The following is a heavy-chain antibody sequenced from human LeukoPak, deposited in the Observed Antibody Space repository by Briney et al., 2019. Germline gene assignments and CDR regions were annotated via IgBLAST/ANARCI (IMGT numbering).Heavy chain of an antibody. CDR2: IYSGGST. Sequence: GGSLRLSCAASGFTVSSNYMTWVRQAPGKGLEWVSVIYSGGSTYYADSVKGRFTISRDNSKNTLYLQMNSLRAEDTAVYYCARGTSSGYFQLYFDYWGQGTLVTVSS. J-gene: IGHJ4*02. D-gene: IGHD3-22*01. V-gene: IGHV3-53*01. CDR3: ARGTSSGYFQLYFDY. CDR1: GFTVSSNY.